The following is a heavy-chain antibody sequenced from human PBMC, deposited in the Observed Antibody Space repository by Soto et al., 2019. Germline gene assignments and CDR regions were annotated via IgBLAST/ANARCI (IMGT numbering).Heavy chain of an antibody. CDR3: AKEWVYDTSGWSFDY. CDR1: GFTFSSYG. V-gene: IGHV3-30*18. J-gene: IGHJ4*02. CDR2: ISDDGSNK. Sequence: QVQLVESGGGVVQPGRSLRLSCVASGFTFSSYGMHWVRQAPGKGLEWVAVISDDGSNKYYADSLKGRFTISRDNSKNTLYLQMNSLRAEDTAVYYCAKEWVYDTSGWSFDYWGQGTLVTVSS. D-gene: IGHD3-22*01.